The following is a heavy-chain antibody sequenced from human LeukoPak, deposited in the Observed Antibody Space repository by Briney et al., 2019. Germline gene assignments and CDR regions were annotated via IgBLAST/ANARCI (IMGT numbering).Heavy chain of an antibody. Sequence: SETLSLTCTVSGGSLTNYYWAWIRQPPGKGLEWLGYIYSGGSANYNPSLKSRVTISLDAPENQFSLRLTFVTAADTAVYYCARHSYGYTFGHWGRGTLVTVSS. CDR1: GGSLTNYY. CDR2: IYSGGSA. V-gene: IGHV4-59*08. J-gene: IGHJ4*02. CDR3: ARHSYGYTFGH. D-gene: IGHD5-18*01.